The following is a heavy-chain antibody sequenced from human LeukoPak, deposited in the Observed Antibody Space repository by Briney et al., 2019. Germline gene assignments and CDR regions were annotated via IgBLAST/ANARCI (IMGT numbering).Heavy chain of an antibody. Sequence: PGGSLRLSCAASGFTFSSYAMSWVRQAPGKGLEWVSAISGSGGSTYYADSVKGRFTISRDNSKNTLYLQMNSLRAEDTAVHYCAKVWVRGNTGDYWGQGTLVTVSS. V-gene: IGHV3-23*01. J-gene: IGHJ4*02. CDR2: ISGSGGST. CDR1: GFTFSSYA. D-gene: IGHD3-10*01. CDR3: AKVWVRGNTGDY.